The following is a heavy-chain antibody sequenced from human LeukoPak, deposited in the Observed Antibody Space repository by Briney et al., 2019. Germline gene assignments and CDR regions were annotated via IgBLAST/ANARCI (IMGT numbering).Heavy chain of an antibody. CDR2: IRSKANSYAT. CDR3: TRLKPGTWELPPHNWFDP. J-gene: IGHJ5*02. Sequence: GGSLRLSCAASGFTFSGSAMHWVRQASGKGLGWVGRIRSKANSYATAYAASVKGRFTISRDDSKNTAYLQMNSLKTEDTAVYFCTRLKPGTWELPPHNWFDPWGQGTLVTVSS. D-gene: IGHD1-26*01. V-gene: IGHV3-73*01. CDR1: GFTFSGSA.